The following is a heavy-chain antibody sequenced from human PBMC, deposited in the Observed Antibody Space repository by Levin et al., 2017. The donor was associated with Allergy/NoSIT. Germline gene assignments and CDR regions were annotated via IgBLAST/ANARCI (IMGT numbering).Heavy chain of an antibody. J-gene: IGHJ6*02. D-gene: IGHD3-10*01. CDR1: GFTFSNCW. Sequence: GESLKISCAASGFTFSNCWMTWVRQAPGKGLEWVANIKHDGSERHYVESVKGRFTVSRDNAKNSLYLQMNSLRVEDAAVYYCARVSEGVGGQEMDVWGQGTTVTVSS. CDR2: IKHDGSER. V-gene: IGHV3-7*01. CDR3: ARVSEGVGGQEMDV.